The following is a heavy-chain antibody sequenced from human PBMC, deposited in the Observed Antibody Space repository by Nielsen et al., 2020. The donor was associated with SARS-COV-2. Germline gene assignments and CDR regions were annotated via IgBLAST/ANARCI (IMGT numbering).Heavy chain of an antibody. CDR1: GFTFSSYS. Sequence: GESLKISCAASGFTFSSYSMNWVRQAPGKGLEWVSYISSSSSTIYYADSVKGRFTISRDNAKNSLNLQMNSLRAEDTAVYYCARENDILTGFAPEFDYWGQGTLVTVSS. CDR2: ISSSSSTI. D-gene: IGHD3-9*01. J-gene: IGHJ4*02. CDR3: ARENDILTGFAPEFDY. V-gene: IGHV3-48*01.